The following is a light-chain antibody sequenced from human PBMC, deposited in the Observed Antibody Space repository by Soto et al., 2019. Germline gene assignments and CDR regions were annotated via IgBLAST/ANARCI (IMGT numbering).Light chain of an antibody. CDR2: DAS. J-gene: IGKJ5*01. CDR3: QQRASWPPIT. V-gene: IGKV3-11*01. Sequence: EVVLTQSPATLSLSPGERATPSCRASQTVCDYIAWYQQKPGQPPRLLIYDASERPADIPARCSGSGFGTDFTLTINTVEPDDFAVYYCQQRASWPPITFGQGTRLEIK. CDR1: QTVCDY.